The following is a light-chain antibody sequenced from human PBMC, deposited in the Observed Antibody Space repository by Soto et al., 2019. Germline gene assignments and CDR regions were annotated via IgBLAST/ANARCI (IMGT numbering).Light chain of an antibody. CDR2: TAS. J-gene: IGKJ2*01. CDR3: QQSSNTPYT. V-gene: IGKV1-39*01. Sequence: DIQMTQSPSSLSASVGDRVTITCRASQTINTYLNWYQQKPGKAPKLLISTASNLQSGVPSRFSGSGSRTDFTLTISSLQPEDFATYYCQQSSNTPYTFGQGTKLEIK. CDR1: QTINTY.